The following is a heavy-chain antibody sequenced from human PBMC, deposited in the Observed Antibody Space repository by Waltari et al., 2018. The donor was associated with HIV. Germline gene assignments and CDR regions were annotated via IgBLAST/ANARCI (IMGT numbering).Heavy chain of an antibody. CDR3: ARYYCSGGSCSDY. CDR1: GGSISRGSYY. V-gene: IGHV4-61*02. D-gene: IGHD2-15*01. CDR2: IYTSGST. J-gene: IGHJ4*02. Sequence: QVQLQESGPGLVKPSQTLSLTCTVSGGSISRGSYYWSWLRQPAGKGMEWIGRIYTSGSTNYNPSLKSRVTISVDTSKNQFSLKLSSVTAADTAVYYCARYYCSGGSCSDYWGQGTLVTVSS.